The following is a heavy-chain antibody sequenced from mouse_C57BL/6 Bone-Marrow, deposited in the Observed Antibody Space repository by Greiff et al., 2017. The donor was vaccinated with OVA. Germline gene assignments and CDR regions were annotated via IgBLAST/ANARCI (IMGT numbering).Heavy chain of an antibody. CDR1: GFNIKDDY. D-gene: IGHD3-2*02. Sequence: EVQLQQSGAELVRPGASVKLSCTASGFNIKDDYMHWVKQRPEQGLEWIGWIDPENGDTEYASKFQGKATITADTSSNTAYLQLSSLTSEDTAVYYCTTRQLRLRMDYWGQGTSVTVSS. CDR2: IDPENGDT. J-gene: IGHJ4*01. CDR3: TTRQLRLRMDY. V-gene: IGHV14-4*01.